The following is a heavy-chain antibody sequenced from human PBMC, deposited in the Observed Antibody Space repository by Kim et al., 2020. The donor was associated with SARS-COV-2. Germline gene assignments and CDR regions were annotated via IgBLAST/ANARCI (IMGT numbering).Heavy chain of an antibody. Sequence: GSLRLSCVTSGFTFSTYAMHWIRQVPGKGLEWVSVSASTGDTYYLDSVKGRFTISREDAKNSLFLQMNSLTPGDTAVYYCARGGGGEILTGYTRPYYYYGMDVWGQGTPVTVSS. CDR2: SASTGDT. J-gene: IGHJ6*02. D-gene: IGHD3-9*01. CDR3: ARGGGGEILTGYTRPYYYYGMDV. CDR1: GFTFSTYA. V-gene: IGHV3-13*01.